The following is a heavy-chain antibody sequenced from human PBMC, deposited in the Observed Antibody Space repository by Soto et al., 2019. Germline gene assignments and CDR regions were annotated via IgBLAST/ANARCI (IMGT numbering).Heavy chain of an antibody. J-gene: IGHJ4*02. V-gene: IGHV3-15*01. Sequence: VQLVESGGDLVKPGGSLRLSCAASGFTFSQSWMGWVRQAPGKGLEWVARIKSETDGGTMDYAAPVEGRFAISRDDSQKTLLLQLNSLQTEDTAVYYCTTYDYIWGSHRHRWAYWGQGTLVTVSS. CDR1: GFTFSQSW. CDR3: TTYDYIWGSHRHRWAY. D-gene: IGHD3-16*02. CDR2: IKSETDGGTM.